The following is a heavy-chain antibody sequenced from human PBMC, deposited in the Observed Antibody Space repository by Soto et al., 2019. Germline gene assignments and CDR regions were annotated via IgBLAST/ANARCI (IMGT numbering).Heavy chain of an antibody. CDR2: IIPVLNIT. CDR1: RGTLSSYT. D-gene: IGHD2-21*02. J-gene: IGHJ6*03. Sequence: QVQLVQSGAEVQKPGSSLRVSCEASRGTLSSYTFNWVRQAPGQGLEWMGRIIPVLNITNYAQNFKGRVTITADKSTSTVYMELSSLRSDDSAIYYCARGVWVTDGGMNYYYYYMDVWGKGSTVTVSS. V-gene: IGHV1-69*02. CDR3: ARGVWVTDGGMNYYYYYMDV.